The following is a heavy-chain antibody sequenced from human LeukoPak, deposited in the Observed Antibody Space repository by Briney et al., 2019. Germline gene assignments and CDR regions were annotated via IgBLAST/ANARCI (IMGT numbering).Heavy chain of an antibody. Sequence: GGSLRLSCATSQFNFNKFGMTWVRQAPGKGLEWVSSISGNGGSTQYADSVQGRFAISRDNSKNTLYLQMNSLRAEDTAVYYCAKDPNGDYIGTFDIWGQGTMVTVSS. CDR1: QFNFNKFG. J-gene: IGHJ3*02. V-gene: IGHV3-23*01. CDR2: ISGNGGST. CDR3: AKDPNGDYIGTFDI. D-gene: IGHD4-17*01.